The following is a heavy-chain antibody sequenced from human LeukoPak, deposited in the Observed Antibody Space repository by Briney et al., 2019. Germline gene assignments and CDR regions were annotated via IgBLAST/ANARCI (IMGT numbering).Heavy chain of an antibody. CDR2: INPNSGGT. V-gene: IGHV1-2*02. CDR3: AREVYSTSWFDP. CDR1: GYTFTGYY. Sequence: ASVKVSCKASGYTFTGYYMHWVRQAPGQGLEWMGWINPNSGGTNYAQKFQGRVTMTGDTSISTAYMELSRLRSDDTAVYYCAREVYSTSWFDPWGQGTLVTVSS. J-gene: IGHJ5*02. D-gene: IGHD1-26*01.